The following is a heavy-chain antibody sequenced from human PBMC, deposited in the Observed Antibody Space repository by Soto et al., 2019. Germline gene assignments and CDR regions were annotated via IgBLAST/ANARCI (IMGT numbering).Heavy chain of an antibody. D-gene: IGHD3-10*01. CDR3: ACKYYMVRAYYIDY. CDR2: INHSGST. CDR1: CVAFRGYY. J-gene: IGHJ4*02. V-gene: IGHV4-34*01. Sequence: PSETLSLTFHVYCVAFRGYYWSWPSKPPGKVLEWIGEINHSGSTKYNPSFKIRVTISVDKSKNQVSLRLGSVTAAKTAVNYCACKYYMVRAYYIDYWPQRSPVGVAS.